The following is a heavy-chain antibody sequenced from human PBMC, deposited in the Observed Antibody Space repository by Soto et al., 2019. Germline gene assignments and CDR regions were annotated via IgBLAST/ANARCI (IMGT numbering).Heavy chain of an antibody. CDR1: GYTFPGNY. CDR2: VNPTTGGT. D-gene: IGHD2-2*01. CDR3: ARGYCSDSGCSHYFGY. V-gene: IGHV1-2*02. J-gene: IGHJ4*02. Sequence: QVQLVQSGAEVKKPGASVKVSCKASGYTFPGNYMHWVRQAPGQGLEWMALVNPTTGGTNYAQKFQGRVTVTWDTSISTAYMEVSRLRSDDTAIYYCARGYCSDSGCSHYFGYWGQGTLVTVSS.